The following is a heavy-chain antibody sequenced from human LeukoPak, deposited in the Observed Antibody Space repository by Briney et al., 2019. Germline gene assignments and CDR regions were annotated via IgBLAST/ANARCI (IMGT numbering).Heavy chain of an antibody. CDR2: IKKDGSEK. Sequence: PGGSLRLSCAASGFTFSTSWMSWVRQAPGKGLEWVANIKKDGSEKYYVDSVKGRFTISRDNTKNSLYLQMNSLRAEDTAVYYCARDLIQEWYFDYWGQGTLVTVPS. CDR3: ARDLIQEWYFDY. V-gene: IGHV3-7*03. D-gene: IGHD3-3*01. J-gene: IGHJ4*02. CDR1: GFTFSTSW.